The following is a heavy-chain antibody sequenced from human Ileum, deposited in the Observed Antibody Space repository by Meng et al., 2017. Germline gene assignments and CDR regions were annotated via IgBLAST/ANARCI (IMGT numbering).Heavy chain of an antibody. CDR2: ISSSSSYI. CDR1: GFTFSNYS. V-gene: IGHV3-21*01. CDR3: AREGLEVDAFDI. J-gene: IGHJ3*02. Sequence: GESLKISCAASGFTFSNYSMNWVRQAPGKGLEWVSSISSSSSYIYYADSVKGRFTISRDNAKNSLYLQMNSLRAEDTAVYYCAREGLEVDAFDIWGQGTMVTVSS. D-gene: IGHD3-16*01.